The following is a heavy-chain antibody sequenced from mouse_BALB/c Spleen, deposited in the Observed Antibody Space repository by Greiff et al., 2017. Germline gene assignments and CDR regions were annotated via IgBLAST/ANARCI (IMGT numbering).Heavy chain of an antibody. CDR3: ASGYDGYYAY. Sequence: EVKLVESGGGLVQPGGSRKLSCAASGFTFSSFGMHWVRQAPEKGLEWVAYISSGSSTIYYADTVKGRFTISRDNPKNTLFLQMTSLRSEDTAMYYCASGYDGYYAYWGQGTSVTVSS. V-gene: IGHV5-17*02. J-gene: IGHJ4*01. CDR2: ISSGSSTI. CDR1: GFTFSSFG. D-gene: IGHD2-3*01.